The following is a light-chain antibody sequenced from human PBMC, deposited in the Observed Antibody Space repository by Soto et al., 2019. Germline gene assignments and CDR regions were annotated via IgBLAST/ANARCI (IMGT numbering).Light chain of an antibody. CDR3: QQRRSLPLT. J-gene: IGKJ4*01. CDR2: WAS. CDR1: QRVLYSSNNKNC. Sequence: DIVMTQSPDSLPVSLGERATINCKSSQRVLYSSNNKNCIAWYQHKPGQTPKMVIYWASTRDSGVPDRFSGSGAGTDFTPTTLSLQAAEVTGYACQQRRSLPLTFGGGTKVQIK. V-gene: IGKV4-1*01.